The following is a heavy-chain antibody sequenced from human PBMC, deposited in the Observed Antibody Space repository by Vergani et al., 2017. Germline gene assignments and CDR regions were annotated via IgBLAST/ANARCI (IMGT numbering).Heavy chain of an antibody. D-gene: IGHD6-13*01. V-gene: IGHV6-1*01. J-gene: IGHJ4*02. CDR2: TYYRSKWYN. CDR1: GDSVSSNSAA. Sequence: QVQLQQSGPGLVKPSQTLSLTCAISGDSVSSNSAAWNWIRQSPSRGLEWLGRTYYRSKWYNDYAVSVKSRITINPDTSKNQFSLQLNSVTPEDTAVYYCARAEYSSSWYGGRAEHFDYWGQGTLVTVSS. CDR3: ARAEYSSSWYGGRAEHFDY.